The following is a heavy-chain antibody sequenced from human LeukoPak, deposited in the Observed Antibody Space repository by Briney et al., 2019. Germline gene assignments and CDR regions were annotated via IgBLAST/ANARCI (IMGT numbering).Heavy chain of an antibody. J-gene: IGHJ3*02. CDR2: ISYDGSNK. D-gene: IGHD3-9*01. V-gene: IGHV3-30-3*01. Sequence: GGSLRLSCAASGFTFSSYAMHWVRQAPGKGLEWVAVISYDGSNKYYADSVKGRFTISRDNSKNTLYLQMNSLRAEDTAVYYCARVRDYDILTGYNDAFDIWGQGTMVTVSS. CDR3: ARVRDYDILTGYNDAFDI. CDR1: GFTFSSYA.